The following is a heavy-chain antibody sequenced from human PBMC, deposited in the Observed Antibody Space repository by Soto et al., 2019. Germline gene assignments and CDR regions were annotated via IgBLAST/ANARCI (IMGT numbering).Heavy chain of an antibody. J-gene: IGHJ3*02. CDR1: GGSISSNINY. V-gene: IGHV4-39*01. CDR3: ARLKGYYYDSSGYLEGPYDVFDI. CDR2: IYYSGST. Sequence: PSETLSLTCIVSGGSISSNINYWGWIRQPPGKGLEWIGSIYYSGSTYYNPSLKSRVTISVDTSKNQFSLKLSSVTAADTAVYYSARLKGYYYDSSGYLEGPYDVFDIWGQETMVTVSS. D-gene: IGHD3-22*01.